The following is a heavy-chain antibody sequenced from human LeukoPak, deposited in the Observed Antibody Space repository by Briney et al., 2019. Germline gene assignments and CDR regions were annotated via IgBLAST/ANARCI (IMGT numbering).Heavy chain of an antibody. CDR3: ARVVPAAMSYWFDP. J-gene: IGHJ5*02. Sequence: PETLSLTCTVSGGSISSYYWSWIRQPLGKGLEWIGYIYYSGSTNYNPSLKSRVTISVDTSKNQFSLKLSSVTAADTAVYYCARVVPAAMSYWFDPWGQGTLVTVSS. CDR1: GGSISSYY. D-gene: IGHD2-2*01. V-gene: IGHV4-59*01. CDR2: IYYSGST.